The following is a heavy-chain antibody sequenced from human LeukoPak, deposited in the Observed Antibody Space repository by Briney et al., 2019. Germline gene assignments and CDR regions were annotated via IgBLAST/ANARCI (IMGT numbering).Heavy chain of an antibody. J-gene: IGHJ3*02. D-gene: IGHD3-10*01. CDR3: ARVGITMVRGVKAIDAFDI. CDR2: IYYSGST. CDR1: GGSISSYY. V-gene: IGHV4-59*01. Sequence: PSETLSLTCTVSGGSISSYYWSWIRQPPGKGLEWIGYIYYSGSTNYNTSLKSRVTISVDTSKNQFSLKLSSVTAADTAVYYCARVGITMVRGVKAIDAFDIWGQGTMVTVSS.